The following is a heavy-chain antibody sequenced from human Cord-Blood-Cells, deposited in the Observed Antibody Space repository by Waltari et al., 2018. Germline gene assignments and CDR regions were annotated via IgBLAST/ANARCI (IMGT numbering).Heavy chain of an antibody. J-gene: IGHJ4*02. Sequence: QVQLQESGPGLVKPSETLSLTCTVSGGSISSYYWSWIRQPPGKGLEWIGYIYYSGSTNYNPSLKSRVTISVDTSKNQFSLKLSSVTAADTAVYYCARAHKDFWSGYYYFDYWGQGTLVTVSS. CDR2: IYYSGST. CDR3: ARAHKDFWSGYYYFDY. V-gene: IGHV4-59*01. CDR1: GGSISSYY. D-gene: IGHD3-3*01.